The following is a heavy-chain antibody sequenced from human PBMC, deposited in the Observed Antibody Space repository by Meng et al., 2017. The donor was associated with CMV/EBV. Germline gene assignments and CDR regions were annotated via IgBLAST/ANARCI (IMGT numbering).Heavy chain of an antibody. V-gene: IGHV3-7*01. CDR2: IKQDGSEK. J-gene: IGHJ4*02. Sequence: GGSLKISCAASGFTFSTYWMTWVRQAPGKGLEWVANIKQDGSEKYYVDSVKGRFTISRDNAKNSLFLRMNSLRAEDTAMYYCARNARGSGYWGQGTLVTVSS. CDR1: GFTFSTYW. D-gene: IGHD3-10*01. CDR3: ARNARGSGY.